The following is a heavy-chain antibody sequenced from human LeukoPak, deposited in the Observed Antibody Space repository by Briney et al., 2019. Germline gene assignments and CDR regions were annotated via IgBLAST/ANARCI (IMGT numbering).Heavy chain of an antibody. Sequence: GGSLRLSCAASGFTVSSNYMSWVRQAPGKGLEWVSVIYGGGSTYYADSVKGRLTISRDNSKNTLYLQMNSLRAEDTAVYYCARESRVRLDVWGQGTTVTVSS. CDR2: IYGGGST. CDR3: ARESRVRLDV. J-gene: IGHJ6*02. CDR1: GFTVSSNY. D-gene: IGHD1-1*01. V-gene: IGHV3-66*01.